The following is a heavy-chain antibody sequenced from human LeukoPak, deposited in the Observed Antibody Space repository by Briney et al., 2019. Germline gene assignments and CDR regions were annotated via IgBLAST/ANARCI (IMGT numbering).Heavy chain of an antibody. CDR3: ATIAAAGTNCDY. J-gene: IGHJ4*02. Sequence: TSETLSLTCTVSGYSTRSGYYWGWMRQPPGKGLEWIGEIYHSGSTNYNPSLKSRVTISVDKSKNQFSLRLTSVTAADTAVYYCATIAAAGTNCDYWGQGTLVTVSS. V-gene: IGHV4-38-2*02. D-gene: IGHD6-13*01. CDR2: IYHSGST. CDR1: GYSTRSGYY.